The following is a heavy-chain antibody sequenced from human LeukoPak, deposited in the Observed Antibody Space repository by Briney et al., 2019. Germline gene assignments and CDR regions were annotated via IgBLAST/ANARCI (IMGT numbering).Heavy chain of an antibody. J-gene: IGHJ4*02. CDR3: AREEYYDTSASTNFDY. V-gene: IGHV7-4-1*02. D-gene: IGHD3-22*01. Sequence: ASVKVSCKTSGYIFTNYATNWVRQVPGQGLEWMGCINTNTGKPTYAQGFTGRFVFSLDTSVSTAYLQISGLKAQDTAFYYCAREEYYDTSASTNFDYWGQGTLVTVSS. CDR1: GYIFTNYA. CDR2: INTNTGKP.